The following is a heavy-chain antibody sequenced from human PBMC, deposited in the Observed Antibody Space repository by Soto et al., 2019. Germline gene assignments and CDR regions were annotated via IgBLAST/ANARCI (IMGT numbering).Heavy chain of an antibody. CDR3: ARLPLDS. CDR2: VNPLLGTA. J-gene: IGHJ4*02. Sequence: QVQLVQSGAEVKKPGSSVRVSCKISGGSLSNITVSWVRQAPGLGLEWMGRVNPLLGTANYAQKFQGRVTLSADRSTNTAYMDVTSLTSDDTAMYYCARLPLDSWGQGTLVTVSS. CDR1: GGSLSNIT. V-gene: IGHV1-69*08.